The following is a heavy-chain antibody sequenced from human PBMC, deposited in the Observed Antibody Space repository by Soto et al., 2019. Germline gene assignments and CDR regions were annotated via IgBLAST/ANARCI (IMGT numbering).Heavy chain of an antibody. D-gene: IGHD3-10*01. CDR2: IYPADSDT. V-gene: IGHV5-51*03. CDR1: GYSFTSHW. Sequence: EVQLVQSGAEVKKPGESLKISCKGSGYSFTSHWIAWVRQMPGKGLEWMGIIYPADSDTRYSPSFQGQVTISADKSIPPAYLQWSGLKASDTAIYYGGGGGGGGFYGSGSHDYWGQGTLVTVSS. CDR3: GGGGGGGFYGSGSHDY. J-gene: IGHJ4*02.